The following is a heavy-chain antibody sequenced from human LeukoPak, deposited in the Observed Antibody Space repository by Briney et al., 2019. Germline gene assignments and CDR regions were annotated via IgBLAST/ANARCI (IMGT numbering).Heavy chain of an antibody. J-gene: IGHJ4*02. D-gene: IGHD3-3*01. CDR3: ARGGSGYFEYYLHH. CDR2: MYSSGST. CDR1: GGSISSYY. Sequence: SETLSLTCTVSGGSISSYYWSWIRQPAGKGLEWIGHMYSSGSTNYSPSLKGRVTVSVDTSKNQFSLKLSSVTAADTAMYYCARGGSGYFEYYLHHWGQGTLVTVSS. V-gene: IGHV4-4*07.